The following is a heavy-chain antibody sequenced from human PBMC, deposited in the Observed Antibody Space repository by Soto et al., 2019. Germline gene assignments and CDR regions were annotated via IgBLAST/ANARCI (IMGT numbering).Heavy chain of an antibody. CDR2: ITAGNANP. J-gene: IGHJ6*02. D-gene: IGHD3-10*01. CDR3: ARGGGTMVLGVIMALHYYYYGMDV. Sequence: ASVKVTWKAWGYTFTSYAMHWGRQAPGQRIEWMGWITAGNANPTYSQKFQGRVTITRDTSASTAYMELSSLRSEDTAVYYCARGGGTMVLGVIMALHYYYYGMDVWGQGTTVTVSS. V-gene: IGHV1-3*01. CDR1: GYTFTSYA.